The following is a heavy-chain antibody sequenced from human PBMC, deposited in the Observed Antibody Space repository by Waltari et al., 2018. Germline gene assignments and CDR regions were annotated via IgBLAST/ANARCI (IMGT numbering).Heavy chain of an antibody. J-gene: IGHJ6*03. V-gene: IGHV1-2*02. D-gene: IGHD3-3*01. CDR1: GYTFTGYY. CDR3: ARGDFRLSYYYMDV. Sequence: QVQLVQSGAEVKKPGASVKVSCKASGYTFTGYYIHWVRQAPGQGLEWMGWISPNSGDTNYAQKFQGRVTMTRDTSTTTAYIELSRLTSDDTAVFYCARGDFRLSYYYMDVWGKGTTVTVSS. CDR2: ISPNSGDT.